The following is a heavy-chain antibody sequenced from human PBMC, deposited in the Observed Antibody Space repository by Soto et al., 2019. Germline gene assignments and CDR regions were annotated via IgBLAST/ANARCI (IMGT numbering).Heavy chain of an antibody. J-gene: IGHJ5*02. Sequence: PGGSLRLSCAASGFTVSNNYMSWVRQAPGKGLEWVSLIYSGGNTLYADSVRGRFTISRDGSKNTLYLQMNSLRADDTAVYYCASGGDSSGYYWFDPWGQGTLVTVSS. V-gene: IGHV3-53*01. CDR3: ASGGDSSGYYWFDP. D-gene: IGHD3-22*01. CDR2: IYSGGNT. CDR1: GFTVSNNY.